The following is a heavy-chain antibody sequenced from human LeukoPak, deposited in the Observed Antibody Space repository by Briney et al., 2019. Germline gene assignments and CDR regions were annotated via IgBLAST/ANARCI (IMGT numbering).Heavy chain of an antibody. Sequence: SVKVSCKASGGTFSSYAISWVRQAPGQGLEWMGRIIPIFGTANYSQKFQGRVTITTDESTSTAYMELSSLRSEDTAVYYCARSEVVAAQISDYWGQGTLVTVSS. V-gene: IGHV1-69*05. CDR3: ARSEVVAAQISDY. J-gene: IGHJ4*02. D-gene: IGHD2-15*01. CDR1: GGTFSSYA. CDR2: IIPIFGTA.